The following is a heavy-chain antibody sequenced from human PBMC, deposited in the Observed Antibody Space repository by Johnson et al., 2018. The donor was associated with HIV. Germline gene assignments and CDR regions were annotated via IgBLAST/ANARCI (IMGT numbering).Heavy chain of an antibody. CDR3: ARDLVGSPRAFDI. D-gene: IGHD2-8*02. CDR2: ISSSGATT. J-gene: IGHJ3*02. V-gene: IGHV3-11*01. CDR1: GFTFNDYY. Sequence: QVQLVESGGGLVQPGGSLRLSCAASGFTFNDYYMNWMRQAPGKGLEWVSHISSSGATTYYADSVKGRFTISRDNAKKSLYLQMHSLRVEDTASYYCARDLVGSPRAFDIWGQGTMVTISS.